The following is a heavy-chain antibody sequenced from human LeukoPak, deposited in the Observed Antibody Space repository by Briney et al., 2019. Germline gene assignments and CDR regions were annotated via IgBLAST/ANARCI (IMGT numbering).Heavy chain of an antibody. Sequence: ASVKVSCKASGYTFTGYYMHWVRQAPGQGLEWMGWINPNSGGTNYAQKFQGRVTMTRDTSISTAYMELSRLRSDDTAVYYCARPTLAIGYCSSTSCQHNQGAFDIWGQGTMVTVSS. D-gene: IGHD2-2*01. V-gene: IGHV1-2*02. CDR2: INPNSGGT. CDR3: ARPTLAIGYCSSTSCQHNQGAFDI. CDR1: GYTFTGYY. J-gene: IGHJ3*02.